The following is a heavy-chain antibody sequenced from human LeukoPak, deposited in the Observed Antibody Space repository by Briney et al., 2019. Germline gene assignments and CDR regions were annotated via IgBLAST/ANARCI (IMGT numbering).Heavy chain of an antibody. CDR2: IIPILGIA. CDR1: GYTFTGYY. V-gene: IGHV1-69*02. CDR3: ARLEASELDY. D-gene: IGHD2-2*01. J-gene: IGHJ4*02. Sequence: SVKVSCKASGYTFTGYYMHWVRQAPGQGLEWMGRIIPILGIANYAQKFQGRVTITADKSTSTAYMELSSLRSEGTAVYYCARLEASELDYWGQGTLVTVSS.